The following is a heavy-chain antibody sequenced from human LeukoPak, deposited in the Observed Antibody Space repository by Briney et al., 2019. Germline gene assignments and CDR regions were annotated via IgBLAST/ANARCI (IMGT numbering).Heavy chain of an antibody. CDR1: GGSFSGYY. V-gene: IGHV4-34*01. J-gene: IGHJ4*02. Sequence: SETLSLTCAVYGGSFSGYYWSWIRQPPGKGLEWIGEINHSGSTNYNPSLKSRVTISVDTSKNQFSLKLSSVTAADTAVYYCAGGYSSGWYYYWGQGTLVTVSS. CDR2: INHSGST. CDR3: AGGYSSGWYYY. D-gene: IGHD6-19*01.